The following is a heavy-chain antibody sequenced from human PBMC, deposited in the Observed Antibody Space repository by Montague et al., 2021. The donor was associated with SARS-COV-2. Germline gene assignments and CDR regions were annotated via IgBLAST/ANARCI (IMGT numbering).Heavy chain of an antibody. Sequence: SETLSLTCSVSGDSITNHYWSWIRQPAGKELEWIGRMHFTGKTNFSPFFISRLTMSADTSKNQFSLKLSSVTAADTAVYYCATLPSSITIFEEVQGYYLDDWGQGTLVTVSS. CDR3: ATLPSSITIFEEVQGYYLDD. J-gene: IGHJ4*02. D-gene: IGHD3-3*01. CDR2: MHFTGKT. V-gene: IGHV4-4*07. CDR1: GDSITNHY.